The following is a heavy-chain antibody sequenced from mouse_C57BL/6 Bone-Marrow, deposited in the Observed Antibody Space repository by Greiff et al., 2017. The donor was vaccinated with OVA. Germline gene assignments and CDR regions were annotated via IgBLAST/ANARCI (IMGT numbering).Heavy chain of an antibody. J-gene: IGHJ4*01. CDR3: ARQGYDVDYYAMDY. V-gene: IGHV5-12*01. D-gene: IGHD3-2*02. CDR1: GFTFSDYY. CDR2: ISNGGGST. Sequence: DVHLVESGGGLVQPGGSLKLSCAASGFTFSDYYMYWVRQTPEKRLEWVAYISNGGGSTYYPDTVKGRFTISRDNAKNTLYLQMSRLKSEDTAMYYCARQGYDVDYYAMDYWGQGTSVTVSS.